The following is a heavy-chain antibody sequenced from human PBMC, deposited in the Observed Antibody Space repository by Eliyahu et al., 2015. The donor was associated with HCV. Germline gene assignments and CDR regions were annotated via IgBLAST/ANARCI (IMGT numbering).Heavy chain of an antibody. CDR1: GFTFTSSA. J-gene: IGHJ6*02. V-gene: IGHV1-58*02. D-gene: IGHD2-2*01. CDR2: VVVGSGNT. Sequence: QMQLVQSGPEVKKPGTSVKVSCKASGFTFTSSAMQWVRQARGQRLEWIGWVVVGSGNTNYAQKFQERVTITRDMSTSTAYMELSSLRSEDTAVYYCAASIVVVPAATGEHGNYYYYGMDVWGQGTTVTVSS. CDR3: AASIVVVPAATGEHGNYYYYGMDV.